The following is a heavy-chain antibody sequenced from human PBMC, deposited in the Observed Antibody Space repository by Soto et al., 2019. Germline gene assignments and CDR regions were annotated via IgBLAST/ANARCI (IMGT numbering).Heavy chain of an antibody. D-gene: IGHD6-19*01. J-gene: IGHJ4*02. CDR2: INPSGGST. Sequence: VQLVQSRAEVKKPGASVKVSCKASGYTFTNYYMHWVRQAPGQVLEWMGIINPSGGSTSYAQKFQGRVTMTRDTSTNTVYMELSSLRSEATAVYYCARGFSGGWPFDYWGQGTLVTVSS. CDR3: ARGFSGGWPFDY. V-gene: IGHV1-46*01. CDR1: GYTFTNYY.